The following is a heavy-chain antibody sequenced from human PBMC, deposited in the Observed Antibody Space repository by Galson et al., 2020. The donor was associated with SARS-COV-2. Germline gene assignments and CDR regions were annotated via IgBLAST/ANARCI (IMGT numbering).Heavy chain of an antibody. D-gene: IGHD3-10*01. CDR2: ISGSGGST. Sequence: TGGSLRLSCAASGFTFSSYAMSWVRQAPGKGLEWVLAISGSGGSTYYADSVKGRFTISRDNSKNTLYLQMNSLRAEDTAVYYCAKDTSSGTYYYYYYGMDVWGQGTTVTVSS. CDR3: AKDTSSGTYYYYYYGMDV. V-gene: IGHV3-23*01. CDR1: GFTFSSYA. J-gene: IGHJ6*02.